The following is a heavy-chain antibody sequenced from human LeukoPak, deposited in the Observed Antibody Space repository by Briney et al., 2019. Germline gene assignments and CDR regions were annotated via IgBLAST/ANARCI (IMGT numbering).Heavy chain of an antibody. CDR2: INPNSGGT. CDR3: AREGVVVTATFDY. V-gene: IGHV1-2*02. J-gene: IGHJ4*02. Sequence: ASVKVSCKASGYTFTGYYMHWVRQAPGQGLEWMGWINPNSGGTNYAQKFQGRVTMTRDTSISTAYMELSRLRSDDTAVYYCAREGVVVTATFDYWGQGTLVTASS. CDR1: GYTFTGYY. D-gene: IGHD2-21*02.